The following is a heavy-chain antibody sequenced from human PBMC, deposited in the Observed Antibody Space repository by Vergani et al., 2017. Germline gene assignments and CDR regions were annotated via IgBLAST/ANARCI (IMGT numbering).Heavy chain of an antibody. D-gene: IGHD3-22*01. CDR1: GYTFASYY. J-gene: IGHJ4*02. Sequence: QVQLVQSGAELKKPGASVKASCKASGYTFASYYMHWVRQVPGQGLEWMGIINPSGGSTSYAQKFQGSVTMTWDTSTSTVYMELSSLGSEDTAVYYCTGRWYYDDIAYWAYWGQGTLVTVSS. CDR3: TGRWYYDDIAYWAY. CDR2: INPSGGST. V-gene: IGHV1-46*03.